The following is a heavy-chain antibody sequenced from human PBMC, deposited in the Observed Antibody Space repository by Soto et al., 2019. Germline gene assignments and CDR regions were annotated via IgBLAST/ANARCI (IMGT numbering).Heavy chain of an antibody. Sequence: PGGSLRLSCAASGFTFSSYAMSWVRQAPGKGLEWVSAISGSGGRTYYADSVKGRFTISRDNSKNTLYLQMNSLRAEDTAVYYCAKDFLWYDWNPWTFDIWGQGTMVTVS. CDR2: ISGSGGRT. V-gene: IGHV3-23*01. CDR1: GFTFSSYA. CDR3: AKDFLWYDWNPWTFDI. J-gene: IGHJ3*02. D-gene: IGHD1-20*01.